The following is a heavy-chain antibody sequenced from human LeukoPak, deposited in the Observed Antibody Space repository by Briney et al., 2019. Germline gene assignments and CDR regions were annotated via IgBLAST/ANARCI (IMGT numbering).Heavy chain of an antibody. CDR2: IHPRSGET. CDR3: ARSGSTGYSLDY. Sequence: ASVKVSCKASGYSFTAFYIHWVRQAPGQGLEWMGWIHPRSGETNYAYKFKGRVTMTRDTSTRTAYMELSRLRSDDTAVYFCARSGSTGYSLDYWGQGTLVTVSS. V-gene: IGHV1-2*02. CDR1: GYSFTAFY. D-gene: IGHD3-22*01. J-gene: IGHJ4*02.